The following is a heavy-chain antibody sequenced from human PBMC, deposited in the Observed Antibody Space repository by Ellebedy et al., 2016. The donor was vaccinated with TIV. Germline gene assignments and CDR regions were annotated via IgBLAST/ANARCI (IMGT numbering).Heavy chain of an antibody. Sequence: ASVKVSCKTSGYTCTSYGISWGRQPPGQGLEWMGWISAYNGNTKYEQMLQGRVTMTTHTYTNKAYMGLRRLRSDDTAVYYCSRYCNSTTCSNWFDPWGQGTLVTVSS. D-gene: IGHD2-2*01. CDR3: SRYCNSTTCSNWFDP. V-gene: IGHV1-18*04. J-gene: IGHJ5*02. CDR1: GYTCTSYG. CDR2: ISAYNGNT.